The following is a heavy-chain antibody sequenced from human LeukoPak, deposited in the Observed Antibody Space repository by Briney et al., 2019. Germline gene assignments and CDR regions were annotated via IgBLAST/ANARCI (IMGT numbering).Heavy chain of an antibody. Sequence: SETLSLTCTVSGGSISSNNYWAWIRQPPGKGLEWIGYIYYSGSTYYNPSLKSRVTISVDTSKNQFSLKLSSVTAADTAVYYCARDSRYSSGSPRDWFDPWGQGTLVTVSS. J-gene: IGHJ5*02. CDR3: ARDSRYSSGSPRDWFDP. V-gene: IGHV4-30-4*08. D-gene: IGHD3-22*01. CDR1: GGSISSNNY. CDR2: IYYSGST.